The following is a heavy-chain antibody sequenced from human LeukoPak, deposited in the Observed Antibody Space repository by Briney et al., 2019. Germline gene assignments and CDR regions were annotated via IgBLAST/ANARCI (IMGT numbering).Heavy chain of an antibody. D-gene: IGHD4-17*01. Sequence: ASVKVSCKASGDTFNIHYFHWIRQAPGQGLELMGIINRVDGIRGNAQTFQGRLMLTKDTSTSTAYMELSSLRSEDTAIYYCASEKNYGDKYFDSWGQGTVVTVSS. CDR3: ASEKNYGDKYFDS. V-gene: IGHV1-46*02. J-gene: IGHJ4*02. CDR2: INRVDGIR. CDR1: GDTFNIHY.